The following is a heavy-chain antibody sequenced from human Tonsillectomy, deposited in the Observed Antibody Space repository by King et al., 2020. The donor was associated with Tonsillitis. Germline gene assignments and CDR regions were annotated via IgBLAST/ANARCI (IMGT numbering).Heavy chain of an antibody. Sequence: LTLKESGPTLVKPTQTLTLTCTFSGFSLSSSGVGVGWIRQPPGKALEWLALIYWDDDKRYSPLLKSRLTITKDTSKNQVVLTMTNMDPVDTGTYYCAHRRTGYFDYWGQGTRVTVSS. V-gene: IGHV2-5*02. J-gene: IGHJ4*02. CDR3: AHRRTGYFDY. CDR2: IYWDDDK. CDR1: GFSLSSSGVG.